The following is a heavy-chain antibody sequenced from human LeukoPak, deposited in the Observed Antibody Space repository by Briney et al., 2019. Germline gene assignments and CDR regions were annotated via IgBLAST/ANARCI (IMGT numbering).Heavy chain of an antibody. CDR1: GGSISSGGYT. CDR3: ARRPRNDILTGTPFDY. J-gene: IGHJ4*02. CDR2: IYYSGST. Sequence: KSSETLSLTCAVSGGSISSGGYTWSWIRQPPGKGLEWIGYIYYSGSTDSNPSLKSRVTISVDTSKNQFSLKLRSVTAADTAVYYCARRPRNDILTGTPFDYWGQGILVTVSS. D-gene: IGHD3-9*01. V-gene: IGHV4-61*08.